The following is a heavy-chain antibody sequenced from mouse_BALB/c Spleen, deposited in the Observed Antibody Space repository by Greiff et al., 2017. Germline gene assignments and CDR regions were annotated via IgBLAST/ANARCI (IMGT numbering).Heavy chain of an antibody. Sequence: EVNVVESGGGLVQPGGSRKLSCAASGFTFSDYYMYWVRQTPEKRLEWVATISDGGSYTYYPDSVKGRFTISRDNAKNNLYLQMRSLKSEDTAMYYCAREGDYWGQGTTLTVSS. CDR3: AREGDY. CDR1: GFTFSDYY. V-gene: IGHV5-4*02. J-gene: IGHJ2*01. CDR2: ISDGGSYT.